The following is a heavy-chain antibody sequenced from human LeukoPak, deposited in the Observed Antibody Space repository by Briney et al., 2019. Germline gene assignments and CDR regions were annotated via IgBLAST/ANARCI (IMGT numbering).Heavy chain of an antibody. CDR1: GYTFTGYY. D-gene: IGHD5-18*01. CDR3: ARDHEGAGYSYGNSYYYYYMDV. J-gene: IGHJ6*03. V-gene: IGHV1-2*06. CDR2: INPNSGGT. Sequence: ASVKVSXKASGYTFTGYYMHWMRQAPGQGLEWMGRINPNSGGTNYAQKFQGRVTMTRDTSISTAYMELSRLRSDDTAVYYCARDHEGAGYSYGNSYYYYYMDVWGKGTTVTVSS.